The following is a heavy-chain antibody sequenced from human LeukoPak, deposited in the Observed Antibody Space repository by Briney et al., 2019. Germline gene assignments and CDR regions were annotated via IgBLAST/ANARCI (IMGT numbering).Heavy chain of an antibody. V-gene: IGHV3-30*02. CDR1: GFTFSSYG. J-gene: IGHJ3*02. Sequence: GGSLRLSCAASGFTFSSYGMHWVRQAPGKGLEWVAFIRYDGSNKYYADSVKGRFTISRDNSKNTLYLQMNSLRAEDTAVYYCAKETIGYCSSTSCWLAFDIWGQGTMVTVSS. CDR3: AKETIGYCSSTSCWLAFDI. CDR2: IRYDGSNK. D-gene: IGHD2-2*01.